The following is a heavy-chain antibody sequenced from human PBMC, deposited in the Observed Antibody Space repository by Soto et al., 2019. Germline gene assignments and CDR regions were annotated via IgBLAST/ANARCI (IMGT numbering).Heavy chain of an antibody. V-gene: IGHV4-4*09. Sequence: SETLSLTCTVSGGSISSYYWTWIRQPPGEELEWIGYIYSSGNTNYNPSLKSRVIISLDTSRSQFSLRLSSVTASDTAIYYCARRHVLVVGATRGDALDVWGQGTAVTVSS. CDR3: ARRHVLVVGATRGDALDV. D-gene: IGHD2-15*01. CDR1: GGSISSYY. CDR2: IYSSGNT. J-gene: IGHJ3*01.